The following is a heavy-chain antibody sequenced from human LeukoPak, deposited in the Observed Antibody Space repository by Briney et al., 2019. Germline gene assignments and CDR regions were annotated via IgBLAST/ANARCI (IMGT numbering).Heavy chain of an antibody. V-gene: IGHV4-39*07. J-gene: IGHJ4*02. Sequence: PSETLSLTCTVSVGSISSSSYYWGWIRQPPGKGLEWIGSIYYSGSTYYNPSLKSRVTISVDTSKNQFSLKLSSVTAADTAVYYCARLPRGLFGEFLNFDLWGQGTPVTVSS. CDR1: VGSISSSSYY. CDR2: IYYSGST. D-gene: IGHD3-10*02. CDR3: ARLPRGLFGEFLNFDL.